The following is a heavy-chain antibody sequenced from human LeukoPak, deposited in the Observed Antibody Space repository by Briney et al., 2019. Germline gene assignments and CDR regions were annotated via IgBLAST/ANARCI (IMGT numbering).Heavy chain of an antibody. V-gene: IGHV3-23*01. D-gene: IGHD2-2*01. CDR2: ISGSGDNT. CDR3: AKERAVVPRGGTDV. J-gene: IGHJ6*02. CDR1: GFTFSSYA. Sequence: QSGGSLRLSCAASGFTFSSYAMSWVRQAPGKGLEWVSAISGSGDNTYYADSVKGRFTISRDNSKNTLYLQMNGLRAEDTAVYYCAKERAVVPRGGTDVWGQGTTVFVSS.